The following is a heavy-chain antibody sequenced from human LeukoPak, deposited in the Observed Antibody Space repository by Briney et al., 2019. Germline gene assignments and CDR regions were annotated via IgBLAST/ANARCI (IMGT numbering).Heavy chain of an antibody. CDR2: IHPNSGGT. CDR3: ARDLAVTAILEFGY. D-gene: IGHD2-21*02. J-gene: IGHJ4*02. Sequence: ASVKVSCKASGYTFTDYYMHWVRQAPGQGLEWMGWIHPNSGGTDYAQKFQGRVTMTGDSSINTAYMDLSRLRSDDTAIYYCARDLAVTAILEFGYWGQGTLVTVSS. V-gene: IGHV1-2*02. CDR1: GYTFTDYY.